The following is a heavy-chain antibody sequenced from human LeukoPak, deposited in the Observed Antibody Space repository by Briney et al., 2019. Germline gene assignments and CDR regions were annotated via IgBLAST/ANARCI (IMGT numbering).Heavy chain of an antibody. CDR3: ARDLGSSTTMIVIWSEGGFDY. CDR1: GFTFSSYS. CDR2: ISSSSSYI. Sequence: GGSLRLPCAASGFTFSSYSMNWVRQAPGKGLEWVSSISSSSSYIYYADSVKGRFTISRDNAKNSLYLQTNSLRAEDTAVYYCARDLGSSTTMIVIWSEGGFDYWGQGTLVTVSS. V-gene: IGHV3-21*01. D-gene: IGHD3-22*01. J-gene: IGHJ4*02.